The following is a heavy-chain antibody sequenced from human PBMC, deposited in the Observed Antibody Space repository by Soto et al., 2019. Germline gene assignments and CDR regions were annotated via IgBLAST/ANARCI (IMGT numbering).Heavy chain of an antibody. CDR2: IFHTGGT. Sequence: VQLQESGPGLVKPSETLSLTCTVSSDSIAGENWWSWVRQPPGMGLEWIGEIFHTGGTNYNPSLKSRVTMEVDKSKNQFSLKLISATAADTAVYYCARVFSSGSGWMYYFDFWGQGTLVSVSS. V-gene: IGHV4-4*02. J-gene: IGHJ4*02. CDR1: SDSIAGENW. CDR3: ARVFSSGSGWMYYFDF. D-gene: IGHD6-25*01.